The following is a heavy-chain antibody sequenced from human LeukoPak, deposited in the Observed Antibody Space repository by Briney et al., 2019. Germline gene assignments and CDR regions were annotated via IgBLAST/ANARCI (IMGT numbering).Heavy chain of an antibody. Sequence: ASVKVSCKASGYSFSSYGISWLRQAPGQGLEWMGWISGYNGHTNYAESLQGRVTMTTDTFTDTAYMELRSLTSDDTAVYYCARDSSLAAWGQGTLVIVSS. CDR1: GYSFSSYG. V-gene: IGHV1-18*01. CDR3: ARDSSLAA. D-gene: IGHD6-25*01. J-gene: IGHJ4*02. CDR2: ISGYNGHT.